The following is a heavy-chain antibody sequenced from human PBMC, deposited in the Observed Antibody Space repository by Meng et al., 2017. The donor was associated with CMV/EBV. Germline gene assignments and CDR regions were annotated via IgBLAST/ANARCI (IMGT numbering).Heavy chain of an antibody. CDR2: IKQDGSEK. Sequence: GGSLRLSCAASGFTFSSYWMSWVRQAPGKGLEWVANIKQDGSEKYYVDSVKGRFTISRDNAKNSLYLQMNSLRAEDTAVYYSARDLLPGYYYGMDVWGQGTTVTVSS. J-gene: IGHJ6*02. CDR1: GFTFSSYW. V-gene: IGHV3-7*01. CDR3: ARDLLPGYYYGMDV. D-gene: IGHD3-10*01.